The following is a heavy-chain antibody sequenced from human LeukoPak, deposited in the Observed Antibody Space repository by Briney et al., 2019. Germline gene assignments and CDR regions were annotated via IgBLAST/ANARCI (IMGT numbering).Heavy chain of an antibody. CDR2: IYSGDNT. CDR3: AKVSGAVAGMGPFDY. CDR1: GFTVSSNY. J-gene: IGHJ4*02. V-gene: IGHV3-66*01. Sequence: GGSLRLSCAASGFTVSSNYMSWVRQAPGKGLEWVSVIYSGDNTYYADSVKGRFTISRDISKNTLYLQMNSLRAEDTAVYYCAKVSGAVAGMGPFDYWGQGTLVTVSS. D-gene: IGHD6-19*01.